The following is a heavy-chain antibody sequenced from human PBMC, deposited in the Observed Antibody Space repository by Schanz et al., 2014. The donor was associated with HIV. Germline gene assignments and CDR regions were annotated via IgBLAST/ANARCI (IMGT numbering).Heavy chain of an antibody. CDR3: ARDQFRGAFDI. CDR2: IYFSGST. V-gene: IGHV4-59*01. CDR1: GGSISRNY. J-gene: IGHJ3*02. Sequence: QVQLQESGPGLVKPSETLSLTCAVSGGSISRNYWTWIRQPPGKGLEWIGYIYFSGSTYLNPSLKSRVTILVDKSKNQFSLKLSSVTAADTAVYYCARDQFRGAFDIWGQGKMVTVSS.